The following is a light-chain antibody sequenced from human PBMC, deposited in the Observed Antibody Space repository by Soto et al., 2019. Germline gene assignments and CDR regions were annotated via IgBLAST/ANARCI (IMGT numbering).Light chain of an antibody. Sequence: EIVLTQSPGTLSLSPGERATLSCRASQSVNNNYLAWYQQKPGQAPRPLIYGASSRVTGIPDRFSGSGSGTDFTLTISRLEPEDFAVYYCQQYGSSQYTFGQGTKLEIK. J-gene: IGKJ2*01. CDR1: QSVNNNY. V-gene: IGKV3-20*01. CDR3: QQYGSSQYT. CDR2: GAS.